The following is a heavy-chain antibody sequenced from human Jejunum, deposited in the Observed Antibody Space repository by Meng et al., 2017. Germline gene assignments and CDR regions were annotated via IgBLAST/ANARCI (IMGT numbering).Heavy chain of an antibody. Sequence: QGQLQGAGPGRVKPSGTLSLTCTVSGGSISNWWSWVRQPPGKGLEWIGDIYHSGTTNYNPSLQSRVTISVDKSENQFSLKLRSVTAADTAVYYCARVQGDFYDNDAYYSYFAYWGPGALVTVSS. V-gene: IGHV4-4*02. J-gene: IGHJ4*02. CDR3: ARVQGDFYDNDAYYSYFAY. D-gene: IGHD3-22*01. CDR1: GGSISNW. CDR2: IYHSGTT.